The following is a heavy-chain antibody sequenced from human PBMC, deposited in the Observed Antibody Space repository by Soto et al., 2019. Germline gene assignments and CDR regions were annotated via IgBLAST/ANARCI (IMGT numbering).Heavy chain of an antibody. V-gene: IGHV3-53*01. CDR2: IYSGGST. D-gene: IGHD5-18*01. J-gene: IGHJ4*02. CDR3: AREPSGYSYGYDY. CDR1: GFTVSSNS. Sequence: EVQLVESGGGLIQPGGSLRLSCAASGFTVSSNSMSWVRQAPGKGLEWVSVIYSGGSTYYADSVKGRFTISRDNSKNTLYLQMNSLRAEDTAVYYCAREPSGYSYGYDYWGQGTLVTVSS.